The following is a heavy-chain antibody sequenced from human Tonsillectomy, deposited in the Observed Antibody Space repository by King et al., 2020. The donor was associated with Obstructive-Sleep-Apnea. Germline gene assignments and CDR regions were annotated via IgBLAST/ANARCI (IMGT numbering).Heavy chain of an antibody. V-gene: IGHV1-2*04. CDR3: ARGWDRSGYYLGDF. CDR1: GYTFTAYY. CDR2: INPYTGGT. D-gene: IGHD3-22*01. Sequence: QLVQSGAEVKKPGASVKVSCKASGYTFTAYYLNWVRQAPGQGLEWVGWINPYTGGTNYAQKFQGWVTLTRDTSINTAYMELSRLTSGDTAVYYCARGWDRSGYYLGDFWGQGTLVTVSS. J-gene: IGHJ4*02.